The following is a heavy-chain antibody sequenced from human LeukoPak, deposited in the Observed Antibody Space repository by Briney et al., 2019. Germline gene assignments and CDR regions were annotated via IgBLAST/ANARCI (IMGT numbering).Heavy chain of an antibody. CDR2: IYYSGST. D-gene: IGHD6-13*01. CDR1: GGSISSGGYY. J-gene: IGHJ4*02. CDR3: AKDRGSIAAGGSDY. V-gene: IGHV4-31*03. Sequence: SETLSLTCTVSGGSISSGGYYWSWIRQHPGKGLEWIGYIYYSGSTYYNPSLKSRVTISVDTSKNQFSLKLSSVTAADTAVYYCAKDRGSIAAGGSDYWGQGTLVTVSS.